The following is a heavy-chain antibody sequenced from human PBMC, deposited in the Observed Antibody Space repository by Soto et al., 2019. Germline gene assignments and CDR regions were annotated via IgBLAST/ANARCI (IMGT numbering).Heavy chain of an antibody. J-gene: IGHJ2*01. Sequence: QVQLQESGPGLVKPSETLSLTCTVSGGSISHYYWSWIRQPPGKGLEWIGYIYYSGSANYNPSLKSRGIISVDTSKNQFSLKRSSVTAADTAVYFCARGGSSWSGAWYFDLWGRGTLVTVSS. CDR3: ARGGSSWSGAWYFDL. CDR2: IYYSGSA. V-gene: IGHV4-59*01. CDR1: GGSISHYY. D-gene: IGHD6-13*01.